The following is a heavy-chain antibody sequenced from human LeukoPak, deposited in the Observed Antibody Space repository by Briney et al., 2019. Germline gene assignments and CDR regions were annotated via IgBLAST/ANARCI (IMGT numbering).Heavy chain of an antibody. Sequence: GASVNVSCKASGYTFTRYGISWVRQAPGQGLEWMGWISAYNGNTNYAQKLQGRVTMTTDTSTSTAYMELRSLRSDDTAVYYCARDRYGSGSYYSAFDIWGQGTMVTVSS. V-gene: IGHV1-18*01. CDR2: ISAYNGNT. CDR1: GYTFTRYG. J-gene: IGHJ3*02. CDR3: ARDRYGSGSYYSAFDI. D-gene: IGHD3-10*01.